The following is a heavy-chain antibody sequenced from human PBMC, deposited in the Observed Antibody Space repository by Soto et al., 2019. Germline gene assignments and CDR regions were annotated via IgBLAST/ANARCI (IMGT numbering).Heavy chain of an antibody. CDR2: IYYSGST. D-gene: IGHD2-2*01. V-gene: IGHV4-59*08. CDR1: GGSISSYD. Sequence: SETLSLTCTVSGGSISSYDWSWIRQPPGKGLEWIGYIYYSGSTNYNPSLKSRVTISVDTSKNQFSLMLSSVAAADTAVYYCARHPGYCTGTSCYDYYTMDVWGQGTTVTVSS. CDR3: ARHPGYCTGTSCYDYYTMDV. J-gene: IGHJ6*02.